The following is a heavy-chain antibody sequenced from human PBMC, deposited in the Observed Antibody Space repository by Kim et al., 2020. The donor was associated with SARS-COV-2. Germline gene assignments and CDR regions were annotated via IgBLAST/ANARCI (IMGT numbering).Heavy chain of an antibody. Sequence: SETLSLTCIVSGDSINSDFYCWGRIRERQGKGLDWISAITYSGSSYPNLRLQSRITMSADTTQDCLTLKSDTATAAATAVYYCARRGRDWGLPDVWGQG. J-gene: IGHJ3*01. CDR1: GDSINSDFYC. V-gene: IGHV4-39*02. CDR2: ITYSGSS. D-gene: IGHD7-27*01. CDR3: ARRGRDWGLPDV.